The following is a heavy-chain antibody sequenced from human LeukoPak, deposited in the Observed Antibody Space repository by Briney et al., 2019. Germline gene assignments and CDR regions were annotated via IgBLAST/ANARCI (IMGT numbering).Heavy chain of an antibody. J-gene: IGHJ3*02. CDR1: GYTFTSYG. D-gene: IGHD2-2*01. Sequence: ASVKVSCKASGYTFTSYGISWVRQAPGQGLEWMGWISAYNGNTNYAQKLQGRVTMTTDTSTSTAYMELRSLRSDDTAVYYCARGRYCSSTSCYAFAFDIWGQGTMVTVSS. CDR2: ISAYNGNT. CDR3: ARGRYCSSTSCYAFAFDI. V-gene: IGHV1-18*01.